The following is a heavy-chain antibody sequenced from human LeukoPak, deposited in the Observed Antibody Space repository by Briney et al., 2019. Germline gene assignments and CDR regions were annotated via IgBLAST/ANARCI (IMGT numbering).Heavy chain of an antibody. CDR3: ATDQGSSWRTGLDY. Sequence: GGSLRLSCAASGFTFSTYSMNGVRQAPGGGPEWVASISSIPTYIHSADSVKGRFTISRDNARNSLYLQMNSLRVEDTAGYYCATDQGSSWRTGLDYWGQGTLVTVSS. D-gene: IGHD6-13*01. J-gene: IGHJ4*02. V-gene: IGHV3-21*01. CDR2: ISSIPTYI. CDR1: GFTFSTYS.